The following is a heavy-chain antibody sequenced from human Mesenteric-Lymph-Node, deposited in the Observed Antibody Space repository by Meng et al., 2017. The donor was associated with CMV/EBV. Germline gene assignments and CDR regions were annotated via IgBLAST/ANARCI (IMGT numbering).Heavy chain of an antibody. V-gene: IGHV3-13*01. Sequence: LSCAASGFSVSLYDMTWVRQAPGKGLEWVSAIGTAGDTYYPGSVKGRFTISRENAKNSLYLQMNSLRAGDTAVYYCARGLQDRLDYWGQGTLVTVSS. CDR2: IGTAGDT. CDR1: GFSVSLYD. J-gene: IGHJ4*02. CDR3: ARGLQDRLDY. D-gene: IGHD5-24*01.